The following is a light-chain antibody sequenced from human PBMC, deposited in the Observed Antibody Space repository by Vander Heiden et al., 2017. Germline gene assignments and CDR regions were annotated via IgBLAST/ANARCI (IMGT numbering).Light chain of an antibody. V-gene: IGLV3-25*03. CDR2: SDT. Sequence: SYDLTQPPSVSLSPGQPAKTTCSGDVLRRQNAYWNQQKPGQAPLLLIYSDTKRPSGIPERFSGSISGTIVTLTISDVQAEDEADYYCQSADSSGTYSVVFGGGTQLTVL. CDR3: QSADSSGTYSVV. J-gene: IGLJ2*01. CDR1: VLRRQN.